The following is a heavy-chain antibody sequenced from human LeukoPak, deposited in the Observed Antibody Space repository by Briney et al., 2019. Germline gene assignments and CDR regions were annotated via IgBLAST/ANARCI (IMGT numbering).Heavy chain of an antibody. CDR2: IYYSGST. CDR3: ARGGIFGVVIVQPYFDY. CDR1: GGSVSSGSYY. D-gene: IGHD3-3*01. V-gene: IGHV4-61*01. Sequence: SETLSLTCTVSGGSVSSGSYYWSWIRQPPGKGLVWIGYIYYSGSTNYNPSLKSRVTISVDTSKNQFSLKLSSVTAADTAVYYCARGGIFGVVIVQPYFDYWGQGTLVTVSS. J-gene: IGHJ4*02.